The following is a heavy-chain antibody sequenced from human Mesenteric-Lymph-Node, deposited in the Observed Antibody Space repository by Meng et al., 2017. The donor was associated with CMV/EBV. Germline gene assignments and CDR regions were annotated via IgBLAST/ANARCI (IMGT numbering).Heavy chain of an antibody. J-gene: IGHJ6*02. CDR3: ARHRVSVYYYYGMDV. V-gene: IGHV3-21*01. Sequence: GGSLRLSCAASGFTFSSYDMNWVRQAPGKGLEWVSSVNTDSTYIYYADSVKGRFTISRDNAKNSLYLQMNSLGAEDTAIYYCARHRVSVYYYYGMDVWGQGTLVTVSS. CDR2: VNTDSTYI. D-gene: IGHD2-8*01. CDR1: GFTFSSYD.